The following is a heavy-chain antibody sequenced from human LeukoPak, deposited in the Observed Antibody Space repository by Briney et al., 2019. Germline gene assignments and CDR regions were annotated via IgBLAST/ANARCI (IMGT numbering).Heavy chain of an antibody. CDR2: ISPNSGGT. D-gene: IGHD5-24*01. J-gene: IGHJ4*02. V-gene: IGHV1-2*02. CDR1: GYTFAGYY. Sequence: GASVKVSCKASGYTFAGYYIHWVRQAPGQGLEWMGWISPNSGGTSYAQKFQGRVTMTRDTSISTAYMELSRLRSDDTAVYYCARDLATPVDYWGQGTLVTVSS. CDR3: ARDLATPVDY.